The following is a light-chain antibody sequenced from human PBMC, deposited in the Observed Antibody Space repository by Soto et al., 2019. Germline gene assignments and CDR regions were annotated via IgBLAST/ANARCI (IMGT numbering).Light chain of an antibody. CDR3: GTWDSSLSAWV. V-gene: IGLV1-51*01. CDR1: SSNIGNNY. CDR2: DNN. Sequence: QSVLTQPPSVPAAPGQKVTISCSGSSSNIGNNYVSWYQQLPGTAPKLLIYDNNKRPSGIPDRFSGSKSGTSATLGITGLQTGDEADYYCGTWDSSLSAWVFGTGTKVTVL. J-gene: IGLJ1*01.